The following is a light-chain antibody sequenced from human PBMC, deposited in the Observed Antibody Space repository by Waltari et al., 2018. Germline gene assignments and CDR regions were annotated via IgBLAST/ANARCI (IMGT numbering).Light chain of an antibody. CDR1: NSDVGSYNL. J-gene: IGLJ3*02. Sequence: QSALTQAASVSGSPGQSITMSCTGNNSDVGSYNLVSWYQQNPGEAPKLMIFEVTKRPSGVSNRFSGSKSGNTASLTISGLQAEDEAHYYCFSYAGSRNWVFGGGTKLTVL. CDR3: FSYAGSRNWV. V-gene: IGLV2-23*02. CDR2: EVT.